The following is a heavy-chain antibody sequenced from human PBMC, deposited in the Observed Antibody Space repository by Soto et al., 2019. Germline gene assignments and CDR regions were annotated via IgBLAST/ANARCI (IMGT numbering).Heavy chain of an antibody. CDR2: SYHSGSS. CDR3: ARLILWFGEEY. D-gene: IGHD3-10*01. CDR1: GGYVTTYY. Sequence: SETLSLTCTVSGGYVTTYYWTWIRQPPGKGLEWIGYSYHSGSSSYNPSLNSRVTISVDTFKNQFSLKLSSVTAADTAVYYCARLILWFGEEYWGQGTLVTVSS. J-gene: IGHJ4*02. V-gene: IGHV4-59*02.